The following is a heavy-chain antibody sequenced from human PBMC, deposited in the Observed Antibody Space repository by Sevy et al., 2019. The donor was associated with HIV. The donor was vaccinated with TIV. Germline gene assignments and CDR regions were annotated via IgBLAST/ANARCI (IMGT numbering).Heavy chain of an antibody. V-gene: IGHV3-30-3*01. CDR1: GFTFSSYA. Sequence: GGSLRLSCAASGFTFSSYAMHWVRQAPGKGLEWVAVISYDGSNKYYADSVKGRFTISRDNSKNTLYLQMNSLRAEDTAVYYCARDTKTPRSSCRMGLFRCYYYGMDVWGQGTTVTVSS. CDR3: ARDTKTPRSSCRMGLFRCYYYGMDV. CDR2: ISYDGSNK. J-gene: IGHJ6*02. D-gene: IGHD6-13*01.